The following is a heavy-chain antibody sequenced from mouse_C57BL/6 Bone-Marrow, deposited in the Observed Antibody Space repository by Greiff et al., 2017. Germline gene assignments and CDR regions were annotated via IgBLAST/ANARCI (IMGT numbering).Heavy chain of an antibody. CDR1: GFSLTSYG. CDR3: ARHWDGGFAY. J-gene: IGHJ3*01. V-gene: IGHV2-6*01. CDR2: IWGVGST. D-gene: IGHD4-1*01. Sequence: VKVVESGPGLVAPSQSLSITCTVSGFSLTSYGVDWVRQSPGKGLEWLGVIWGVGSTNYNSALKSRLSISKDNSKSQVFLKMNSLQTDDTAMYYCARHWDGGFAYWGQGTLVTVSA.